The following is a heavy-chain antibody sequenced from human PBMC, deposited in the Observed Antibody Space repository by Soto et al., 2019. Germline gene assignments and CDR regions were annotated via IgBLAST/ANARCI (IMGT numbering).Heavy chain of an antibody. D-gene: IGHD3-3*01. CDR2: IYYSGST. CDR3: ARQFPYYDFWSGQANYYYYMDV. V-gene: IGHV4-39*01. CDR1: GGSISSSSYY. Sequence: SETLSLTCTVSGGSISSSSYYWGWIRQPPGKGLEWIGSIYYSGSTYYNPSLESRVTISVDTSKNQFSLKLSSVTAADTAVYYCARQFPYYDFWSGQANYYYYMDVWGKGTTVTVSS. J-gene: IGHJ6*03.